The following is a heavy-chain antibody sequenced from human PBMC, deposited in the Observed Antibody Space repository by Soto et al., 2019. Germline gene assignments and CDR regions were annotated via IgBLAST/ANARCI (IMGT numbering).Heavy chain of an antibody. Sequence: QVQLQESGPGLVKPSQTLSLTCTVSGGSISSGGYYWSWIRQHPGKGLEWIGYIYYSGSTYYNPSLKSRVTISVETSKNQFSLKLSSVTAADTAVYYCARGDPPLGYCSGGSCYSYAFDIWGQGTMVTVSS. V-gene: IGHV4-31*03. CDR2: IYYSGST. D-gene: IGHD2-15*01. CDR3: ARGDPPLGYCSGGSCYSYAFDI. CDR1: GGSISSGGYY. J-gene: IGHJ3*02.